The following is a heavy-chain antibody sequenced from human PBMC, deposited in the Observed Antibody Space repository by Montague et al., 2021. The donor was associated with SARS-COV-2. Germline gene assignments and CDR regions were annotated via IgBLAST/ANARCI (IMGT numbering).Heavy chain of an antibody. CDR2: IIPIFGTA. CDR3: ARDLWRIAAAGKSYYGMDV. CDR1: GGTFSSYA. Sequence: SVRVSFKASGGTFSSYAISWVRQAPEQGLEWMGGIIPIFGTANYAQKFQGRVTITADESTSTAYMELSSLRSEDTAVYYCARDLWRIAAAGKSYYGMDVWGQGTTVTVSS. D-gene: IGHD6-13*01. J-gene: IGHJ6*02. V-gene: IGHV1-69*13.